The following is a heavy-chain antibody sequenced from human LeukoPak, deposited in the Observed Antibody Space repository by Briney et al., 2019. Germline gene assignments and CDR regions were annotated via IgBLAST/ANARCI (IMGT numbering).Heavy chain of an antibody. J-gene: IGHJ4*02. V-gene: IGHV3-48*04. D-gene: IGHD5-18*01. CDR1: GFTFSSYS. CDR3: ASWLWFDY. Sequence: PGGSLRLSCAASGFTFSSYSMNWVRQAPGKGLEWVSYISSSSSTIYYADSAKGRFTISRDNAKNSLYLQMNSLRAEDTAVYYCASWLWFDYWGQGTLVTVSS. CDR2: ISSSSSTI.